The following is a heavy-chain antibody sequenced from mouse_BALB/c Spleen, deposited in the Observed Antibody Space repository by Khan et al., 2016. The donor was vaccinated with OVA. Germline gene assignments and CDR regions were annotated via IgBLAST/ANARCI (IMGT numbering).Heavy chain of an antibody. D-gene: IGHD2-10*01. J-gene: IGHJ4*01. CDR2: ISPSTGYI. CDR3: ARFAYYGNPYYAMDY. Sequence: VQLQESGAEVARPGASVKMSCKASGYTFTSYTIQWVKQRPGQGLEWIGYISPSTGYIQYNQKFKDKATLTADKSSSTAYMQLSSLTSEDSAVYYCARFAYYGNPYYAMDYWGQGTSVTVSS. CDR1: GYTFTSYT. V-gene: IGHV1-4*01.